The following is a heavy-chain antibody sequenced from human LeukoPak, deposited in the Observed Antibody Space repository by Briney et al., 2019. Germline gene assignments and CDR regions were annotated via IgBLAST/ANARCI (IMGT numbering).Heavy chain of an antibody. V-gene: IGHV3-30*18. Sequence: GGSLRLPCAASGFTFSSYGMHWVRQAPGKGLEWVAIISYDGINKYYADSVEGRFTIFRDNSRNTLYLQLNSLRVEDTAVYYCAKVSSGSPLYYKYGMDVWGLGTTVTVSS. CDR3: AKVSSGSPLYYKYGMDV. CDR2: ISYDGINK. J-gene: IGHJ6*02. CDR1: GFTFSSYG. D-gene: IGHD3-22*01.